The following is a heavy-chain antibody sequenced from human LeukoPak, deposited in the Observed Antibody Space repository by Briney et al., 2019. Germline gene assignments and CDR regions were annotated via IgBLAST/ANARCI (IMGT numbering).Heavy chain of an antibody. Sequence: PGGSLRLSCAASGFTFSSYGMHWVRQAPGKGLEWVAVISYDGSNKYYADSVKGRFTISRDNSKNTPYLQMNSLRAEDTAVYYCAKDPSYGSGSYYTSSDYWGQGTLVTVSS. CDR2: ISYDGSNK. CDR1: GFTFSSYG. J-gene: IGHJ4*02. D-gene: IGHD3-10*01. V-gene: IGHV3-30*18. CDR3: AKDPSYGSGSYYTSSDY.